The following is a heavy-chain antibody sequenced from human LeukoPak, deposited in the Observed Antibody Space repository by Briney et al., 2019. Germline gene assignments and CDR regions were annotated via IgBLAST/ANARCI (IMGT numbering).Heavy chain of an antibody. CDR1: GFTFSSYA. CDR2: ISYDGSNK. Sequence: GGSLRLSCAASGFTFSSYAMHWVRQAPGKGLEWVAVISYDGSNKYYADSVKGRFSISRDNSKNTLYLQMNSLRAEYTAVYYCARGPTGGDGYFDYWGQGTLVTVSS. J-gene: IGHJ4*02. CDR3: ARGPTGGDGYFDY. V-gene: IGHV3-30*14. D-gene: IGHD3-16*01.